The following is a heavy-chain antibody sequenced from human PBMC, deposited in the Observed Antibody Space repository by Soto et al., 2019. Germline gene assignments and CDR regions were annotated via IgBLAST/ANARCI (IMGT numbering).Heavy chain of an antibody. J-gene: IGHJ4*02. D-gene: IGHD5-12*01. CDR2: IYWNDDK. Sequence: GSGPPRVNPTQTLTLTCTFSGFSLSTSGVGVGWIRQPPGKALEWLALIYWNDDKRYGPSLKSWLTITKDTSKNQVVLTMTNMDPVDTATYYCAHTLLVATIIYWGQGTLVTVS. V-gene: IGHV2-5*01. CDR1: GFSLSTSGVG. CDR3: AHTLLVATIIY.